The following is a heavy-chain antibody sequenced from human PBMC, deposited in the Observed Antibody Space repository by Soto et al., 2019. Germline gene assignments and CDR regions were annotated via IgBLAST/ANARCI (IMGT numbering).Heavy chain of an antibody. D-gene: IGHD3-22*01. CDR1: GGSVSSGSYY. Sequence: SETLSLTCTVSGGSVSSGSYYWSWIRQPPGKGLEWIGYIYYSGSTNYNPSLKSRVTISVDTSKNQFSLKLSFVTAADTAVYYCARSYYYYDSSGYYQYYFDYWGQGTLVTVSS. J-gene: IGHJ4*02. CDR2: IYYSGST. V-gene: IGHV4-61*01. CDR3: ARSYYYYDSSGYYQYYFDY.